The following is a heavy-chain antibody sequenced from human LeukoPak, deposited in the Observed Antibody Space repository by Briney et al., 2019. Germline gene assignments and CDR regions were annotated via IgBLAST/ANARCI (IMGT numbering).Heavy chain of an antibody. D-gene: IGHD4-17*01. CDR1: GFTFDDYA. J-gene: IGHJ4*02. CDR2: ISGDGGGT. V-gene: IGHV3-43*02. Sequence: GGSVRLSCAASGFTFDDYAMHWVRQTPGKGLEWVSLISGDGGGTHYADSVKGRFTISRDNSKNSLYLQTNSLRTEDTALYYCVKGDSGDYAGLSSDYWGQGTLVTVSS. CDR3: VKGDSGDYAGLSSDY.